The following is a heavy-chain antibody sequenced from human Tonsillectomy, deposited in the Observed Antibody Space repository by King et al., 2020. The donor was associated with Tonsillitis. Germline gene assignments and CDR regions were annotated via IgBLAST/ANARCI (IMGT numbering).Heavy chain of an antibody. Sequence: VQLVQSGGGVVQPGRSLRLSCAASGFTFSSYGMHWVRQAPGKGLEWVAVIWYDGSNKYYADSVKGRFTISRHNSKNTLYLQMNSLRAEDTAVYYCARDLAYCSGGSCYGYYYYGMDVWGQGTTVTVSS. CDR3: ARDLAYCSGGSCYGYYYYGMDV. V-gene: IGHV3-33*01. J-gene: IGHJ6*02. CDR1: GFTFSSYG. D-gene: IGHD2-15*01. CDR2: IWYDGSNK.